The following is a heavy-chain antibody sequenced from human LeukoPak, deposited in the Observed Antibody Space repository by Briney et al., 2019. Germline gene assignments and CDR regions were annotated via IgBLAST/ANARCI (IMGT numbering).Heavy chain of an antibody. CDR3: ARLCSSSCPFDY. J-gene: IGHJ4*02. Sequence: GGSLRLSCAASGFTFSSYGMSWVRQAPGKGLEWVSAISGSGGSTYYADSVKGRFTISRDNSKNTLYLQMNSLRAEDTAVYYCARLCSSSCPFDYWGQGTLVTVSS. D-gene: IGHD6-13*01. V-gene: IGHV3-23*01. CDR1: GFTFSSYG. CDR2: ISGSGGST.